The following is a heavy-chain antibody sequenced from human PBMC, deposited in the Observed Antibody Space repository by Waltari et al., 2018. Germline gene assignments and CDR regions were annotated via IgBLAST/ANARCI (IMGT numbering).Heavy chain of an antibody. V-gene: IGHV3-48*03. Sequence: ELQLVEFGGGWVQPGGSLRLSCTASGFTFSQYDMNWVRQAPGKGLEWVSYISYTGRTVKYADSVKGRFTVSRDNAKNSLSLQMHSLRAEDTAVYYCARDASRSTYVPEYFDFWGQGALVTVS. CDR3: ARDASRSTYVPEYFDF. J-gene: IGHJ1*01. CDR1: GFTFSQYD. D-gene: IGHD3-10*02. CDR2: ISYTGRTV.